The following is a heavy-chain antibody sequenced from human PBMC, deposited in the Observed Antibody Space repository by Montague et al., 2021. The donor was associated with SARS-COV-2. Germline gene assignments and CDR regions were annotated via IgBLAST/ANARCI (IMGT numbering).Heavy chain of an antibody. CDR1: GGSISSSY. D-gene: IGHD2-21*02. V-gene: IGHV4-59*01. CDR2: IYHSGNT. J-gene: IGHJ6*02. CDR3: ARDLLPPRTAMKTDFFGLDV. Sequence: SETLSLTCTVSGGSISSSYWSWIRQPPGKGLEWIGYIYHSGNTNYNPSLKSRVTISIDTSMNQFSLSLSSMTAADTAVYYCARDLLPPRTAMKTDFFGLDVWGQGTTVIVSS.